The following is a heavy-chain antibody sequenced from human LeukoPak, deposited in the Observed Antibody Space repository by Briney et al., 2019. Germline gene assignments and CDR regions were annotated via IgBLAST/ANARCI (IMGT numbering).Heavy chain of an antibody. CDR2: ISDTGATT. CDR1: GFTFSRYA. Sequence: GGSLRLSCSGPGFTFSRYAMSWVRQAPGKWMEWVSAISDTGATTYDADSVTGRFTISKDNSRIILYLQMNNLRAEAKSLHYCAKDATTERYCSNGVCSPFDCWGQGALVTVSS. J-gene: IGHJ4*02. D-gene: IGHD2-8*01. V-gene: IGHV3-23*01. CDR3: AKDATTERYCSNGVCSPFDC.